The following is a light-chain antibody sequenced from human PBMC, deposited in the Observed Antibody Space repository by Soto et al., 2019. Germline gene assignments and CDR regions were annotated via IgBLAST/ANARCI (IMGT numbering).Light chain of an antibody. CDR1: QSISSW. V-gene: IGKV1-5*03. CDR3: QQYNDKRT. Sequence: DIQMTQSPSTLSASVGDRVTITCRARQSISSWLAWYQQKPEKAPNLLLYKASSLQSGVPSRFSGSGSGTEITLTISSLQLDGCGTYYCQQYNDKRTFGQGTKVEIK. J-gene: IGKJ1*01. CDR2: KAS.